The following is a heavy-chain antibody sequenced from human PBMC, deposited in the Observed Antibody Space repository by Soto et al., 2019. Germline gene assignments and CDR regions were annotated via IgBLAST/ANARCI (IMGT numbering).Heavy chain of an antibody. Sequence: SETLSLTCDVSGDTISTGGYTWAWIRQPPGKALEWIGHTYHSGNPYYNPSLKSRVIISVDRSKNQFSLKVRSVTAADTAVYYCAREGAAYYDSGSYNWFDPWGQGALVTVTP. V-gene: IGHV4-30-2*01. CDR2: TYHSGNP. CDR1: GDTISTGGYT. D-gene: IGHD3-10*01. J-gene: IGHJ5*02. CDR3: AREGAAYYDSGSYNWFDP.